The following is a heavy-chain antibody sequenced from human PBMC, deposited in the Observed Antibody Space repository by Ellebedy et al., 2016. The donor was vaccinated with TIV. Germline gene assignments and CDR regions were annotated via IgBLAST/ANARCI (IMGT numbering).Heavy chain of an antibody. CDR1: GGSFSGYY. D-gene: IGHD6-19*01. CDR2: INHRGST. CDR3: ASEAVAGMDFDY. J-gene: IGHJ4*02. V-gene: IGHV4-34*01. Sequence: SETLSLTCAVYGGSFSGYYWSWIRQPPGKGLEWIGEINHRGSTNYNPSLKSRVAISVDTSKNQFSLKLSSVTAADTAVYYCASEAVAGMDFDYWGQGTLVTVSS.